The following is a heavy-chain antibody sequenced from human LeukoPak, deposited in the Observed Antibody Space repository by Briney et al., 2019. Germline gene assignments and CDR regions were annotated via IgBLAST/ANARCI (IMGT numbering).Heavy chain of an antibody. J-gene: IGHJ5*02. V-gene: IGHV3-53*01. CDR2: IYSGGST. Sequence: GESLRLSCAASGFTVSSNYMSWVRQAPGKGLEWVSVIYSGGSTYYTDSVKGRFTISRDNSKNTLYLQLDSLRAEDTAVYYCAKVVVVVAATPPWFDPWGQGTLVTVSS. D-gene: IGHD2-15*01. CDR1: GFTVSSNY. CDR3: AKVVVVVAATPPWFDP.